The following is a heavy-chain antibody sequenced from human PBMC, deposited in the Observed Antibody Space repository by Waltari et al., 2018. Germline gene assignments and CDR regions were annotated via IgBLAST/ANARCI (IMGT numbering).Heavy chain of an antibody. CDR1: GGSFGANY. CDR3: ASLSIAVAGRDY. D-gene: IGHD6-19*01. CDR2: INRSGST. J-gene: IGHJ4*02. Sequence: QVQLQQWGAGLLKPAETLSLTGAIYGGSFGANYWSWIRQPPGKGLEWIGEINRSGSTNYTPSLKSRVSISVETSKNQFSLKVNSVTAADTAVYYCASLSIAVAGRDYWGQGTLVTVSS. V-gene: IGHV4-34*01.